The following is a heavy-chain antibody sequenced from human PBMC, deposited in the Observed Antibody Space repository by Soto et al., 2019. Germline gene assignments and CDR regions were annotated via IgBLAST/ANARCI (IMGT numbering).Heavy chain of an antibody. Sequence: QVQLVQSGAEVKKPGSSVKVSCKASGGTFSSYAISWVRQAPGQGLEWMGGIIPIFGTANYAQKFQGRVTITADEATSTAYMELSSLRAEDTAVYYCARDQLVDYAGYYYYCGMDVWGQGTTVTVSS. J-gene: IGHJ6*02. CDR1: GGTFSSYA. CDR2: IIPIFGTA. CDR3: ARDQLVDYAGYYYYCGMDV. D-gene: IGHD6-6*01. V-gene: IGHV1-69*01.